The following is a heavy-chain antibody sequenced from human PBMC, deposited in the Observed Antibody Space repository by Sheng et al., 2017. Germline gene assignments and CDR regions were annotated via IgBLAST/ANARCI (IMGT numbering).Heavy chain of an antibody. CDR3: AKDPPSAAGIQSYFDY. Sequence: EVQLLESGGGLVQPGGSLRLSCAASGFTFSSYAMSWVRQAPGKGLEWVSAISGSGGSTYYADSVKGRFTISRDNSKNTLYLQMNSLRAEDTAVYYCAKDPPSAAGIQSYFDYWGQGTLVTVSS. V-gene: IGHV3-23*01. D-gene: IGHD6-13*01. J-gene: IGHJ4*02. CDR1: GFTFSSYA. CDR2: ISGSGGST.